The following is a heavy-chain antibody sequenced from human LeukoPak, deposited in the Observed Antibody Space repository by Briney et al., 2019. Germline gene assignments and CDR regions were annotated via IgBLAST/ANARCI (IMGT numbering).Heavy chain of an antibody. CDR2: INTNTGKP. J-gene: IGHJ4*02. D-gene: IGHD2-2*01. CDR3: ARDGSDIVVVD. CDR1: GYTFTNYA. Sequence: ASVTVSCKASGYTFTNYAINWVRQAPGQGLEWMGWINTNTGKPMYAQGFTGRFVFSLDTSVSTAYLQISSLKAEDTAVYYCARDGSDIVVVDWGQGTLVTVSS. V-gene: IGHV7-4-1*02.